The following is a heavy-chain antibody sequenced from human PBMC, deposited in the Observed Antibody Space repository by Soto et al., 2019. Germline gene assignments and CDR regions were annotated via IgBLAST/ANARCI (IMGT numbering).Heavy chain of an antibody. V-gene: IGHV5-51*01. CDR1: GYSFTSYW. Sequence: GESLKISCKGSGYSFTSYWIAWVRQMPGKGLEWMGIIYLSDSDTRYSPSFQGRVTISADKSISTAYLQWSSLKASDTAMYYSARYSSGWPYYFYYWGKGTRGTVSS. D-gene: IGHD6-19*01. J-gene: IGHJ4*02. CDR3: ARYSSGWPYYFYY. CDR2: IYLSDSDT.